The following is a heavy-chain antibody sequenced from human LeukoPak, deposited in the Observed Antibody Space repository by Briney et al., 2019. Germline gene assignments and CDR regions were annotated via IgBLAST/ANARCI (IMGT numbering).Heavy chain of an antibody. D-gene: IGHD4-17*01. CDR2: ISYDGSNK. CDR3: AKDTKPDYGDYVFDY. CDR1: GFTFSSYS. J-gene: IGHJ4*02. Sequence: GGSLRLSCSASGFTFSSYSMHWVRQAPGKGLESLSVISYDGSNKYYADSVKGRFTISRDNSKNTLYLQMNSLRAEDTAVYYCAKDTKPDYGDYVFDYWGQGTLVTVSS. V-gene: IGHV3-30*18.